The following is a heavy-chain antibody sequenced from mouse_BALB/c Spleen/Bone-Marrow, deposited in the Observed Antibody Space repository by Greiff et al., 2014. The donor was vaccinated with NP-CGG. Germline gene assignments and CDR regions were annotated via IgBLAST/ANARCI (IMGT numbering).Heavy chain of an antibody. CDR3: TRGGVYYAYDGAWFAY. V-gene: IGHV1S22*01. CDR1: GYTFTSYW. Sequence: LQQSGSELVRPGASVKLSCKASGYTFTSYWMHWVKQRPGQGLEWIGNIYPGSGSTNYDEKFKSKATLTVDTSSSTAYVQLSSLTSEDSAVYYCTRGGVYYAYDGAWFAYWGQGTLVTVSA. CDR2: IYPGSGST. D-gene: IGHD2-2*01. J-gene: IGHJ3*01.